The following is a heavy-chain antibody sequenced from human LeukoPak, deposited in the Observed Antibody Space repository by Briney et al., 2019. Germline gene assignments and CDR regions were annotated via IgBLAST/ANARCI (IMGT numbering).Heavy chain of an antibody. J-gene: IGHJ3*01. V-gene: IGHV3-72*01. CDR2: IRNKPNSYTT. CDR1: GFTFSSYA. D-gene: IGHD6-19*01. Sequence: GGSLRLSCAASGFTFSSYAMHWVRQAPGKGLEWVGRIRNKPNSYTTEYVASVRGRFTISRDDSKNSLSLQMNGLKTEDTAMYYCASNLDSGVDVWGQGKMVTVSS. CDR3: ASNLDSGVDV.